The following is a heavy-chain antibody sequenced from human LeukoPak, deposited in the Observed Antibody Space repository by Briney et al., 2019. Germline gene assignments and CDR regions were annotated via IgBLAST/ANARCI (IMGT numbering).Heavy chain of an antibody. Sequence: ASVKVSCKASGYTFTSYGISWVRQAPGQGLEWMGWISAYNGNTNYAQKLQGRVTMTTDTSTSTACMELRSLRSDDTAVYYCARFDVGPGTILIHWGQGTLVTVSS. J-gene: IGHJ4*02. V-gene: IGHV1-18*01. CDR3: ARFDVGPGTILIH. CDR1: GYTFTSYG. D-gene: IGHD3-10*01. CDR2: ISAYNGNT.